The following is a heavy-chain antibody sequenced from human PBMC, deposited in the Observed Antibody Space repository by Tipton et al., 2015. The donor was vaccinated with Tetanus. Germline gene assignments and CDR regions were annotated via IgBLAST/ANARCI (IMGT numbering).Heavy chain of an antibody. D-gene: IGHD1-1*01. CDR1: GGSISSGDFY. V-gene: IGHV4-30-4*01. J-gene: IGHJ4*02. CDR2: IHYSGYT. CDR3: ARGPLENEGYFDS. Sequence: LRLSCAVSGGSISSGDFYWSWIRQSPGEGLEWIGYIHYSGYTYYNPSLKSRVTISVDTPKNQFSLEVTSVTAADTAVYFCARGPLENEGYFDSWGQGILVTVTA.